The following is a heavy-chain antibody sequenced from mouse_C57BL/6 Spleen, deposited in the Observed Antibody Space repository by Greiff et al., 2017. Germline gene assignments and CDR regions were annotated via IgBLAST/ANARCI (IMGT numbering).Heavy chain of an antibody. D-gene: IGHD5-1*01. CDR3: RRGSNYLDY. J-gene: IGHJ2*01. CDR1: YSFTDYNM. CDR2: YPGSGSTN. V-gene: IGHV1-83*01. Sequence: VQLQQSGAELVKPGASVKISCKASGYSFTDYNMHWVKQRPGQGLEWIGDIYPGSGSTNYNEKFKGKATLTVDTSSSTAYMQLSSLTSEDSAVYFYSRRGSNYLDYWGQGTTLTVSS.